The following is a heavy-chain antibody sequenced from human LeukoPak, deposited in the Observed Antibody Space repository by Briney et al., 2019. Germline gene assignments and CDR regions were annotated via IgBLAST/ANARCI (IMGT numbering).Heavy chain of an antibody. CDR1: GGSVSTGDYY. J-gene: IGHJ4*02. CDR3: ARVFDS. CDR2: VFYTGKT. V-gene: IGHV4-39*07. Sequence: SETLSLTCTVSGGSVSTGDYYWGWIRQSPVKGLEWIGDVFYTGKTNYNPSLRGRATISIDTSKNQFSLKLTYVTAADSAVYYCARVFDSWGQGTLVTVSS.